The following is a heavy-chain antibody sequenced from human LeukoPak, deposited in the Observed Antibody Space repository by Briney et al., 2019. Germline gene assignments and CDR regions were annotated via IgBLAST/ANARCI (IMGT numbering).Heavy chain of an antibody. CDR3: ARGNIATRRGENWFDP. J-gene: IGHJ5*02. CDR2: INSDSGGT. V-gene: IGHV1-2*02. D-gene: IGHD6-6*01. Sequence: GASVKVSCKASGYTFTGDFIHWVRQAPGQGLEWMGWINSDSGGTNYARKFQGRVTMTRDTSISTAYMELSSLRSYDTAVFYCARGNIATRRGENWFDPWGQGTLVTVSS. CDR1: GYTFTGDF.